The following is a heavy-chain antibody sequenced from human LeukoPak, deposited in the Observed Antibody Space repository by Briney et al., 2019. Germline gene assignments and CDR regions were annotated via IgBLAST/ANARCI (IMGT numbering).Heavy chain of an antibody. V-gene: IGHV4-59*08. J-gene: IGHJ4*02. CDR2: IYYSGST. Sequence: SETLSLTCTVSGGSMSPYHWGWIRQPPGKGLEWTGYIYYSGSTNYNASLNRRGTISADTSKNQFSPRLSSVTAADTAIYYCARAVSGRFDYWGQGTLVTVSS. CDR1: GGSMSPYH. D-gene: IGHD6-19*01. CDR3: ARAVSGRFDY.